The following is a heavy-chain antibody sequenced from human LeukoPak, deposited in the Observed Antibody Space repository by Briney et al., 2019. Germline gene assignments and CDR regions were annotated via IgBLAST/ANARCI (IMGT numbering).Heavy chain of an antibody. J-gene: IGHJ4*02. CDR3: ARRDIVVVVSASYY. CDR1: GFTFSNYV. Sequence: GGSLRLSCAASGFTFSNYVMIWVRPAPGKGLEWVSGITASGDSTYYGDSVKGRFTMSRDNSKNTVYLQMNSLRVDDTAVYYCARRDIVVVVSASYYWGQGTLVTVSS. D-gene: IGHD2-15*01. CDR2: ITASGDST. V-gene: IGHV3-23*01.